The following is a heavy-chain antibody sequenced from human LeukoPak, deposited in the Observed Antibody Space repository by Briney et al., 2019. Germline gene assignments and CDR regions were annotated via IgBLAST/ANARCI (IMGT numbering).Heavy chain of an antibody. Sequence: SETLSLTCAVYGGSFSGYYWSWIRQPPGKGLEWIGEINHSRSTNYNPSLKSRVTISVDTSKNQFSLKLSSVTAADTAVYYCARGSPFHWGQGTLVTVSS. CDR3: ARGSPFH. V-gene: IGHV4-34*01. D-gene: IGHD2-21*01. J-gene: IGHJ4*02. CDR2: INHSRST. CDR1: GGSFSGYY.